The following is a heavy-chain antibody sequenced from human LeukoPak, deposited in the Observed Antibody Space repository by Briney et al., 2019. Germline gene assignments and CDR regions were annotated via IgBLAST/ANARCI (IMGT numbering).Heavy chain of an antibody. V-gene: IGHV3-23*01. J-gene: IGHJ4*02. CDR2: ISGGGGST. D-gene: IGHD3/OR15-3a*01. CDR1: GFTFSSYA. Sequence: GGSLRLSCAASGFTFSSYAMSWVRQAPGKGLAWVSAISGGGGSTYYADSVKGRFTISRDKSKNILYLQMNSLRAEDTAVYYCAKLEGTGSYFDYWGQGTPVTVSS. CDR3: AKLEGTGSYFDY.